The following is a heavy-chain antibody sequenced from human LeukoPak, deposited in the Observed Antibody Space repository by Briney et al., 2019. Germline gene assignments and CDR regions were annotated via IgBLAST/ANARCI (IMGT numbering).Heavy chain of an antibody. CDR2: IGGRGGRT. V-gene: IGHV3-23*01. Sequence: GGSLRLSCAASGFIFGDYGMNWVRQAPGKGLEWVSGIGGRGGRTYCADSVQGRFTISRDNSNNTVDLQMNSLRAEDTAIYYCAKGRIAVAPYYGMDVWGRGTTVSVSS. J-gene: IGHJ6*02. D-gene: IGHD6-19*01. CDR3: AKGRIAVAPYYGMDV. CDR1: GFIFGDYG.